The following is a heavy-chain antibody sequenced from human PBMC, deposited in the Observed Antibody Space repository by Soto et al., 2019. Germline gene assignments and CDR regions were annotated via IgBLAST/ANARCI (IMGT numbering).Heavy chain of an antibody. V-gene: IGHV3-23*01. CDR1: GFSFSSFA. Sequence: VQLLESGGGFIHPGGSLRLSCAASGFSFSSFAMNWVRQAPGKGLEWVSIIRGSADSTFYADSVKGRFTISRDNSTSTLYLQINSLRAEDTAVYYCAKTRGAMIYAISVYGMDVWGQGTTVTVSS. D-gene: IGHD2-8*01. J-gene: IGHJ6*02. CDR3: AKTRGAMIYAISVYGMDV. CDR2: IRGSADST.